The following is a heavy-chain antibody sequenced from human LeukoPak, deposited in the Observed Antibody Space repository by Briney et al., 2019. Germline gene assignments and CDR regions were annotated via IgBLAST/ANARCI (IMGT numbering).Heavy chain of an antibody. J-gene: IGHJ4*02. Sequence: GGSLRLSCVASGFPFSSYWMTWVRQATGKGLEWVANIKQDGSKKSYVDSVKGRFTISRDNAKNSLYLQINSLRAEDTAIYYCTRVGYIDEGIDYWGQGTLVTVSS. CDR2: IKQDGSKK. CDR3: TRVGYIDEGIDY. D-gene: IGHD5-24*01. CDR1: GFPFSSYW. V-gene: IGHV3-7*04.